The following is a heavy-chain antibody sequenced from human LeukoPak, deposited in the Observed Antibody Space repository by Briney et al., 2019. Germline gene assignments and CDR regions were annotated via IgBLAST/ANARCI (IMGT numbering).Heavy chain of an antibody. Sequence: PGGSLRLSCEASEFTLKDYWMHWLREGPGKGLVWFSRINSDGSSASYADSVKGRFTISRDNAKNTLYLQMNSLRVEDTAVYYCARGSPTPNSRYFDLWGRGTLVTVSS. J-gene: IGHJ2*01. CDR1: EFTLKDYW. V-gene: IGHV3-74*01. D-gene: IGHD4-11*01. CDR3: ARGSPTPNSRYFDL. CDR2: INSDGSSA.